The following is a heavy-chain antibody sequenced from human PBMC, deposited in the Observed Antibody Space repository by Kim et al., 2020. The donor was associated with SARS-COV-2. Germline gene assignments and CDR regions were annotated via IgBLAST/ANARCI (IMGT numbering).Heavy chain of an antibody. Sequence: ATSGKGRFTISRDNDGHTLYLQMNSLRAADTAVYYCAKSSGWTHDDAFDIWGQGTMVTVSS. V-gene: IGHV3-23*01. J-gene: IGHJ3*02. CDR3: AKSSGWTHDDAFDI. D-gene: IGHD6-19*01.